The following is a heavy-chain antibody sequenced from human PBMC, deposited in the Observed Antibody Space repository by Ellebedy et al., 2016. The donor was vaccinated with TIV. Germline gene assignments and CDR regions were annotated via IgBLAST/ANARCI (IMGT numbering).Heavy chain of an antibody. J-gene: IGHJ4*02. V-gene: IGHV3-30-3*01. CDR2: ISNDGNKK. CDR1: GFNFRSYA. CDR3: ARDPGRQGYFDS. Sequence: GGSLRLSXSVSGFNFRSYAMEWVRQAPGKGLEWVASISNDGNKKFYTDSVKGRFNISRDNSENTLFLQMDSPTAEDTALYYCARDPGRQGYFDSWGQGTLVTVSS.